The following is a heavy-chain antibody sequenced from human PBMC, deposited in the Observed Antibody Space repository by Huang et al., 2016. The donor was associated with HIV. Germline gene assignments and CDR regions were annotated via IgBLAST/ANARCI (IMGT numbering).Heavy chain of an antibody. Sequence: QVQLVQSGAEVKKPGASVKVSCKASGYTFTNYAINWVRQAPGQSLEWMGWISGYNGKTNYAQKVQGRVTMTKDTSTRTAYMELRSLISDDTVVYYCARERYYYDRSGYYTPVEYFHHWGQGTLVTVSS. V-gene: IGHV1-18*01. CDR1: GYTFTNYA. J-gene: IGHJ1*01. D-gene: IGHD3-22*01. CDR2: ISGYNGKT. CDR3: ARERYYYDRSGYYTPVEYFHH.